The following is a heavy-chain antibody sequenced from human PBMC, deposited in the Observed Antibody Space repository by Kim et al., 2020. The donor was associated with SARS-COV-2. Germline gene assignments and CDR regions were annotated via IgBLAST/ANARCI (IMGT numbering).Heavy chain of an antibody. J-gene: IGHJ4*02. CDR2: INHSGST. CDR3: AGNSSSWNIDY. D-gene: IGHD6-13*01. CDR1: GGSFSGYY. Sequence: SETLSLTCAVYGGSFSGYYWSWIRQPPGKGLEWIGVINHSGSTNYNPSLKSRVTISVDTPKNQFSLKLSSVTGADTAVYFCAGNSSSWNIDYWGQGTLVTVSS. V-gene: IGHV4-34*01.